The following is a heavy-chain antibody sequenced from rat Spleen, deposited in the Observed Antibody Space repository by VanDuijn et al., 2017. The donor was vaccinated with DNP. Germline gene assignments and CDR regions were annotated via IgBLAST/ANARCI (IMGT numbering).Heavy chain of an antibody. V-gene: IGHV5-22*01. D-gene: IGHD1-4*01. J-gene: IGHJ2*01. CDR1: GFTFSDYY. CDR2: IGYDGGDN. Sequence: EVQLVESGGGLVQPGRSLKLSCTASGFTFSDYYMAWVRQAPTKGLEWVAYIGYDGGDNYNGDSVKGRFTISRDNAKSTLYLQRNSLRSEDMATYYCARHVLPLRVWDYWGQGVMVTVSS. CDR3: ARHVLPLRVWDY.